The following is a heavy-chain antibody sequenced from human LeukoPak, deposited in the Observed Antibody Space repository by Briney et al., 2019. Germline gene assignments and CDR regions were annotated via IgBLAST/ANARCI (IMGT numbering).Heavy chain of an antibody. CDR1: GGSFSGYY. D-gene: IGHD3-9*01. CDR2: INHSGST. Sequence: SETLSLTCAVYGGSFSGYYWSWILQPPGKGLEWIGEINHSGSTNYNPSLKSRVTISVDTSKNQFSLKLSSVTAADTAVYYCARDVTITLSMDVWGQGTTVTVSS. J-gene: IGHJ6*02. CDR3: ARDVTITLSMDV. V-gene: IGHV4-34*01.